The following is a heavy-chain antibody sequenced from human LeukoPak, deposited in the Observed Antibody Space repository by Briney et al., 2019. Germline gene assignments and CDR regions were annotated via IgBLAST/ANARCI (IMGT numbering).Heavy chain of an antibody. Sequence: SGGSLRLSCAASGFTFSSYEMNWVRQAPGKGLEWVSYISSSGSTIYYADSVKGRFTISRDNAKNSLYLQMNSLRAEDTAVYYCVRDLYGGDDHWGQGTLVTVSS. CDR2: ISSSGSTI. V-gene: IGHV3-48*03. D-gene: IGHD3-16*01. CDR3: VRDLYGGDDH. J-gene: IGHJ5*02. CDR1: GFTFSSYE.